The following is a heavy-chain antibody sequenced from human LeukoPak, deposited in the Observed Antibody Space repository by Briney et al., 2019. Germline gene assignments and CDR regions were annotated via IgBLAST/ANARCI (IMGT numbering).Heavy chain of an antibody. V-gene: IGHV3-7*01. Sequence: GGYLRLSGAASGFTFSSYWMSWVRPAPGKGLEWVANIKQDGSEKYYMDSVKGRFTISRDNTNNSLYLQMNSLRAEDTAVYYCARVSGYYCSGCYWYWFDPWGQGTLVTVSS. CDR3: ARVSGYYCSGCYWYWFDP. CDR1: GFTFSSYW. J-gene: IGHJ5*02. CDR2: IKQDGSEK. D-gene: IGHD3-10*01.